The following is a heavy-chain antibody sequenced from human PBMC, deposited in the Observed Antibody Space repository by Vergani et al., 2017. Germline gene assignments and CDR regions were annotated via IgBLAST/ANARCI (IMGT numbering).Heavy chain of an antibody. Sequence: EVQLVESGGGLVKRGGSLRLSCAASGFTFSSYRTNWARQAPGKGLEWVSSISSSSSYIHYADSLKGRFTISRDNAKNTLYLQMDSLRAEDTAVYYCARGRWELLDYFYWMDVWGKGTTVTVSS. J-gene: IGHJ6*04. CDR1: GFTFSSYR. D-gene: IGHD1-26*01. V-gene: IGHV3-21*01. CDR2: ISSSSSYI. CDR3: ARGRWELLDYFYWMDV.